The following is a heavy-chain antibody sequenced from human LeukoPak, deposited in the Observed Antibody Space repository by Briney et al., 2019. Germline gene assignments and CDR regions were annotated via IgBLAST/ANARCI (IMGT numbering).Heavy chain of an antibody. J-gene: IGHJ5*02. CDR3: ARDFYPGRKSRIAAAGTGPNWFDP. CDR2: INPSGGST. D-gene: IGHD6-13*01. V-gene: IGHV1-46*01. Sequence: ASVKVSCKASGYTFTSYYMHWVRQAPGQGLEWMGIINPSGGSTSYAQKFQGRVTMTRDTSISTAYMELSRLRSDDTAVYYCARDFYPGRKSRIAAAGTGPNWFDPWGQGTLVTVSS. CDR1: GYTFTSYY.